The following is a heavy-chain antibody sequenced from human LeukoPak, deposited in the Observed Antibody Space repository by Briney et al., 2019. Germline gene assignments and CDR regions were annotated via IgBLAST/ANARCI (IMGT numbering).Heavy chain of an antibody. J-gene: IGHJ4*02. V-gene: IGHV4-39*01. Sequence: SETLSLTCTASGGSISSSSYYWGWIRQPPGKGLEWIGSIYYSGSTYYNPSLKSRVTISVDTSKNQFSLKLSSVTAADTAVYYCARHGYSYGSWGQGTLVTVSS. D-gene: IGHD5-18*01. CDR1: GGSISSSSYY. CDR3: ARHGYSYGS. CDR2: IYYSGST.